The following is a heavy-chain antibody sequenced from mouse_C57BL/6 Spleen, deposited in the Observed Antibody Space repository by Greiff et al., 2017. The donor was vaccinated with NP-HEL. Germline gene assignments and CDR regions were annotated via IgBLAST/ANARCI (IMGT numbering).Heavy chain of an antibody. CDR2: IYPGDGDT. CDR1: GYAFSSYW. Sequence: QVQLQQSGAELVKPGASVKISCKASGYAFSSYWMNWVKQRPGKGLEWIGQIYPGDGDTNYNGKFKGKATLTADKSSSTAYMQLSSLTSEDSAVYFCARGDYDKGGFDYWGQGTTLTVSS. J-gene: IGHJ2*01. V-gene: IGHV1-80*01. CDR3: ARGDYDKGGFDY. D-gene: IGHD2-4*01.